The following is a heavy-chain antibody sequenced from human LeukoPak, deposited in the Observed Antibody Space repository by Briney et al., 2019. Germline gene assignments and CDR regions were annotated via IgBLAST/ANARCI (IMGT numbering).Heavy chain of an antibody. D-gene: IGHD3-10*01. Sequence: GGSLRLSCAASGFTFSSYEMNWVRQAPGRGLEWVSYISSGGSTMYYADSVKGRFTISRDNAKNSLYLQMNSLRAVDTAVYYCARGSGSYYNSFDYWGQGTLVTVSS. J-gene: IGHJ4*02. CDR1: GFTFSSYE. V-gene: IGHV3-48*03. CDR2: ISSGGSTM. CDR3: ARGSGSYYNSFDY.